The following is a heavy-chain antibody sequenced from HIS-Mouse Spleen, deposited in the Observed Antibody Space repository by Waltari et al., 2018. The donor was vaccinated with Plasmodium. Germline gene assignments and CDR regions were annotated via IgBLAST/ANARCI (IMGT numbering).Heavy chain of an antibody. CDR2: IDWDDDK. Sequence: QVTLRESGPALVQPTQTLTLTCTFSGFSLSTTGMCVSWIRQPPGKALEWLARIDWDDDKYYSTSLKTRLTISKDTSKNQVVLTMTNMDPVDTATYYCARHKKRGQLVRGYFDYWGQGTLVTVSS. D-gene: IGHD6-6*01. CDR1: GFSLSTTGMC. CDR3: ARHKKRGQLVRGYFDY. J-gene: IGHJ4*02. V-gene: IGHV2-70*15.